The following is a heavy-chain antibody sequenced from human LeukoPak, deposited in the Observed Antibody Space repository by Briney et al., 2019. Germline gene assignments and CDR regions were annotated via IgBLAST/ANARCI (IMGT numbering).Heavy chain of an antibody. CDR3: ARGYHYYDSSGPDY. J-gene: IGHJ4*02. D-gene: IGHD3-22*01. Sequence: ASVKVSCKASGYIFTSYYIHWVRQAPGQGLEWMGIINPSGGSTSYAQNLQGRVTMTRDTSTSTAYMELRSLRSDDTAVYYCARGYHYYDSSGPDYWGQGTLVTVSS. CDR1: GYIFTSYY. CDR2: INPSGGST. V-gene: IGHV1-46*01.